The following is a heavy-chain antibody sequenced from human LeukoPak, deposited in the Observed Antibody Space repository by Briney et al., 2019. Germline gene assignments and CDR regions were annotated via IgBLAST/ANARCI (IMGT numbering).Heavy chain of an antibody. CDR1: GFTFSDYY. V-gene: IGHV3-11*01. D-gene: IGHD2-2*01. CDR3: AKRGYCSSTSCYPPTGY. J-gene: IGHJ4*02. Sequence: PGGSLRLSCAASGFTFSDYYMNWIRQAPGKGLDWVTYISGSGTTIYYADSVKGRFTISRDNSKNTLYLQMNSLRAEDTAVYYCAKRGYCSSTSCYPPTGYWGQGTLVTVSS. CDR2: ISGSGTTI.